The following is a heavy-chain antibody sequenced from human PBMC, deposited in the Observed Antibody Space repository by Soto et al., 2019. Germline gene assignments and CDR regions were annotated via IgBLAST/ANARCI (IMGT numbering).Heavy chain of an antibody. D-gene: IGHD3-3*01. CDR3: ARYDFWSGNGPYYFDY. CDR1: GGTFSSYA. Sequence: SVKVSCKASGGTFSSYAISWVRQAPGQGLEWMGGIIPIFGTANYAQKFQGRVTITADESTSTAYMELSSLRSEDTAVYYCARYDFWSGNGPYYFDYWGQGTLVTVSS. CDR2: IIPIFGTA. J-gene: IGHJ4*02. V-gene: IGHV1-69*13.